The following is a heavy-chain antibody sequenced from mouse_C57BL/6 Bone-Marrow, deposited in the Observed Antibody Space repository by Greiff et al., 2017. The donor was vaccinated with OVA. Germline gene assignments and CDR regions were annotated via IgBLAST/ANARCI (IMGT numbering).Heavy chain of an antibody. CDR2: IYYSGTI. CDR3: ARDRPNYYGSSNWYFDV. V-gene: IGHV3-5*01. Sequence: EVKLMESGPGLVKPSQTVFLTCTVTGISITTGNYRWSWIRQFPGNKLEWIGYIYYSGTITYNPSLTSRTTITRDTPKNQFFLEMNSLTAEDTATYYCARDRPNYYGSSNWYFDVWGTGTTVTVSS. J-gene: IGHJ1*03. D-gene: IGHD1-1*01. CDR1: GISITTGNYR.